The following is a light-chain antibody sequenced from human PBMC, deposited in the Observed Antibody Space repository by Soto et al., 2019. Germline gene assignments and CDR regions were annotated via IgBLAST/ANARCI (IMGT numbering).Light chain of an antibody. CDR3: QQYGNSLWT. J-gene: IGKJ1*01. Sequence: EIVLTQSPGTLSLSPGERATLSCRASQNVTRSYLAWYQQEPGQTPRLLIYGASIMATGIPDRFSGSGSGTDFTLTISRLEPEDFAVYYCQQYGNSLWTFGQGTKVEIK. CDR2: GAS. CDR1: QNVTRSY. V-gene: IGKV3-20*01.